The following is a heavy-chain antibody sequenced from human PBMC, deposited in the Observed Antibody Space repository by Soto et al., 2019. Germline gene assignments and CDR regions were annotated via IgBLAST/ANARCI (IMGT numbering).Heavy chain of an antibody. Sequence: LRLSCAASGFTFSSYGMHWVRQAPGKGLEWVAVIWYDGSNKYYADSVKGRFTISRDNSKNTLYLQMNSLRAEDTAVYYCARDMVYYYDPRGAFDIWGQGTKVTVSS. V-gene: IGHV3-33*01. J-gene: IGHJ3*02. CDR2: IWYDGSNK. D-gene: IGHD3-22*01. CDR3: ARDMVYYYDPRGAFDI. CDR1: GFTFSSYG.